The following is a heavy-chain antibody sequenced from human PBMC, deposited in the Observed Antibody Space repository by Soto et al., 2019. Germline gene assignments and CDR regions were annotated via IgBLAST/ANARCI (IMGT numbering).Heavy chain of an antibody. V-gene: IGHV1-69*12. CDR1: GGTFSSYA. Sequence: QVQLVQSGAEVKKPGSSVKVSCKASGGTFSSYAISWVRQAPGQGLEWMGGIIPIFGTTNYAQQFQGTVTSPADEAMSTAYMQLRTLTPEHAARHYCPTVVTVVKTCLYLNVDLWGRGTLVTVSP. CDR2: IIPIFGTT. J-gene: IGHJ2*01. CDR3: PTVVTVVKTCLYLNVDL. D-gene: IGHD2-15*01.